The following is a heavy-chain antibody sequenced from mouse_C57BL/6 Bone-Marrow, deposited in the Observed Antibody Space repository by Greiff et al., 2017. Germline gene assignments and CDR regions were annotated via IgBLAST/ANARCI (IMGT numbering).Heavy chain of an antibody. Sequence: QVQLQQSGAELAKPGASVKLSCKASGYTFTSYWMHWVKQRPGQGLEWIGYINPSSGYTKYNQKFKDKDTLTADKSSSTAYMPLSSLTYEDSAVYYCAKATAQAPYYAMDYWGQGTSVTVSS. CDR1: GYTFTSYW. J-gene: IGHJ4*01. CDR2: INPSSGYT. V-gene: IGHV1-7*01. CDR3: AKATAQAPYYAMDY. D-gene: IGHD3-2*02.